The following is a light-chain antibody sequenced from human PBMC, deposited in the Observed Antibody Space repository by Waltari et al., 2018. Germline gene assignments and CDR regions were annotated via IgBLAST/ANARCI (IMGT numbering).Light chain of an antibody. V-gene: IGLV2-14*03. CDR2: DVS. Sequence: QPALTQPASVSGSPGQSTTISCTGTCSDVGGYNYVSWYQQPPGKAPKPIIYDVSDRPSGVSNRFSGSKSGNTASLTISGLQAEDETDYYCSSYTSSSTRVVFGGGTKLTVL. CDR1: CSDVGGYNY. J-gene: IGLJ2*01. CDR3: SSYTSSSTRVV.